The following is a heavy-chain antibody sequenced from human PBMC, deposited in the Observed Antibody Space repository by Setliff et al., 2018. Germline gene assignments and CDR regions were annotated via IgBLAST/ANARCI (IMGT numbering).Heavy chain of an antibody. CDR1: GYTFTSYG. D-gene: IGHD3-10*01. CDR3: VRDLMGDY. CDR2: ISGYSGNT. Sequence: GASVKVSCKASGYTFTSYGITWVRQAPGQGLEWMGWISGYSGNTNYAQKFQGRVTITTDTSTNTAYMDLRSLRSDDTAVYYCVRDLMGDYWGQGTLVTVS. J-gene: IGHJ4*02. V-gene: IGHV1-18*01.